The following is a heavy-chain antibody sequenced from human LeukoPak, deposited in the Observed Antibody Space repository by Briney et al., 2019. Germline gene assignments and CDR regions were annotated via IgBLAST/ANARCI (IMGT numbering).Heavy chain of an antibody. J-gene: IGHJ3*02. CDR1: GFTFDDYT. V-gene: IGHV3-43*01. Sequence: GGSLRLSCAASGFTFDDYTMHWVRQAPGKVLECVSLISWDGDNTYYADSVKGRFTISRDNSKNTLYLQMNSLRAEDTAMYYCAKQKTVLWECDTFDIWGQGTMVTVSS. CDR2: ISWDGDNT. CDR3: AKQKTVLWECDTFDI. D-gene: IGHD1-26*01.